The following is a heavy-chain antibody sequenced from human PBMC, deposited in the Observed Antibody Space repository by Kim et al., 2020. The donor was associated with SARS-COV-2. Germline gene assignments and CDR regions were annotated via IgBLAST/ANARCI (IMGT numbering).Heavy chain of an antibody. CDR2: ITGDGSNK. Sequence: GGSLRLSCAASGFTFSNDCMHWVRRAPGKGLEWVAYITGDGSNKYYADSVKGRFTISRDNAKNTLYLQMNSLRAEDTAVYYCARVRPRIKMIGEVTRNVYDASEIWGQGTMVTVSS. J-gene: IGHJ3*02. V-gene: IGHV3-30-3*01. D-gene: IGHD3-22*01. CDR3: ARVRPRIKMIGEVTRNVYDASEI. CDR1: GFTFSNDC.